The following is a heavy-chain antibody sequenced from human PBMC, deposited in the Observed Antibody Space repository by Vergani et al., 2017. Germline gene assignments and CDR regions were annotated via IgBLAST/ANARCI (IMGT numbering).Heavy chain of an antibody. J-gene: IGHJ2*01. V-gene: IGHV4-38-2*01. D-gene: IGHD2-21*01. CDR3: ARSQGDYWYFDL. CDR1: GYYIGSGFY. CDR2: IHNRGKS. Sequence: QVRLEESGPGLVKPSETLSLPFSVSGYYIGSGFYWAWIRQSPGEGLQWLTSIHNRGKSYHNPSLKSRVSVSLDTSKDRFSLNLTSVTATDTAVYYCARSQGDYWYFDLWGPGSLVTVSS.